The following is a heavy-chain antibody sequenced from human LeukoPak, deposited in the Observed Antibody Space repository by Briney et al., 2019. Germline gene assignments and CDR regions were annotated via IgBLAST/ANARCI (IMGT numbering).Heavy chain of an antibody. Sequence: PSETLTLTCTVSGGSISSYYWSWIRQPPGKGLEWIGYIYYSGSTNYNPSLKSRDTISVDTSKNQFSLKLSSVTAADTAVYYCARDRSGWYGDAFDIWGQGTMVTVSS. CDR3: ARDRSGWYGDAFDI. CDR2: IYYSGST. D-gene: IGHD6-19*01. CDR1: GGSISSYY. J-gene: IGHJ3*02. V-gene: IGHV4-59*01.